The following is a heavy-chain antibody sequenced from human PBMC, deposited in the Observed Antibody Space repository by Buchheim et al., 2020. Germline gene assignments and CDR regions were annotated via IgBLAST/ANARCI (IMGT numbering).Heavy chain of an antibody. CDR3: AKGVVVINIEHESGFDY. Sequence: EVQLLESGGGLVQPGGSLRLSCAASGFTFSSYAMSWVRQAPGKGLEWVSAISGSGGSTYYADSVKGRFTIPRDNSKNTLYLQMNSLRAEDTAVYYCAKGVVVINIEHESGFDYWGQGTL. CDR2: ISGSGGST. J-gene: IGHJ4*02. V-gene: IGHV3-23*01. D-gene: IGHD3-22*01. CDR1: GFTFSSYA.